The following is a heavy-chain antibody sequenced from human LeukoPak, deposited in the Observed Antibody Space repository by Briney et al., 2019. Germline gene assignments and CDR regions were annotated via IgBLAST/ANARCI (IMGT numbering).Heavy chain of an antibody. V-gene: IGHV4-34*01. CDR1: GGSFSGYY. J-gene: IGHJ5*02. Sequence: SETLSLTCAVYGGSFSGYYWSWIRQPPGKGLEWIGEINHSGSTNYNPSLKSRVTILVDTSKNQFSLKLSSVTAADTAVYYCARGRGAVASWGQGTLVTVSS. D-gene: IGHD6-19*01. CDR2: INHSGST. CDR3: ARGRGAVAS.